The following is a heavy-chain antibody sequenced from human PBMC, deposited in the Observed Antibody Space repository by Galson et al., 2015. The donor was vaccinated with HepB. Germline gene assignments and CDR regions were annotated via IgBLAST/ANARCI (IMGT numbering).Heavy chain of an antibody. CDR3: ARDSRSDYMDV. Sequence: SLRLSCAASGFTFSSYGIHWVRQAPGKGLEWVALISYDGSNKYSADSVKGRFTISRDNSKNTLYLQMNSLRAEDTAVYYCARDSRSDYMDVWGKGTTVTVSS. V-gene: IGHV3-30*03. CDR2: ISYDGSNK. CDR1: GFTFSSYG. J-gene: IGHJ6*03.